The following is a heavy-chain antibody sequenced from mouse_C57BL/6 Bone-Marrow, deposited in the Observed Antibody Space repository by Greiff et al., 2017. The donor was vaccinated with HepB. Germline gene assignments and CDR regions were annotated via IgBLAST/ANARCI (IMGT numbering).Heavy chain of an antibody. CDR1: GFNIKDYY. D-gene: IGHD1-1*02. Sequence: VQLQQSGAELVRPGASVKLSCTASGFNIKDYYMHWVQQRPEQGLEWIGWIDPENGDTEYASKLQGKATITADTSSNTAYLQLSSLTSEDTAVYYCTTMAPWDYWGQGTTLTVSS. CDR3: TTMAPWDY. J-gene: IGHJ2*01. V-gene: IGHV14-4*01. CDR2: IDPENGDT.